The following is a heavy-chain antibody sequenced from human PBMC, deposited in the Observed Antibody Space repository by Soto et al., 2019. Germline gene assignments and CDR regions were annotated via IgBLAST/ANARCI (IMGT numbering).Heavy chain of an antibody. Sequence: SETLSLTCTVSGGSISSGGYYWSWIRQHPGKGLEWIGYIYYSGSTYYNPSLKSRVTISVDTSKNQFSLKLSSVTAADTAVYYCARDHMDIVATPYYYYYGMDVWGQGTTVTVSS. D-gene: IGHD5-12*01. CDR3: ARDHMDIVATPYYYYYGMDV. J-gene: IGHJ6*02. CDR1: GGSISSGGYY. V-gene: IGHV4-31*03. CDR2: IYYSGST.